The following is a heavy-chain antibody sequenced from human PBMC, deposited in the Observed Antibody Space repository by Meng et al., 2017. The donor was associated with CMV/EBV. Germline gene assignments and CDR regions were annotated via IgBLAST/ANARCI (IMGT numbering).Heavy chain of an antibody. Sequence: GESLKISCAASGFTFSSYSMNWVRQAPGKGLEWVSSISSSSSYIYYADSVKGRFTISRDNAKNSLYLQMNSLRAEDTAVYYCARDSTDGYNYDYWGQGTLVTVSS. CDR1: GFTFSSYS. J-gene: IGHJ4*02. D-gene: IGHD5-24*01. CDR3: ARDSTDGYNYDY. V-gene: IGHV3-21*01. CDR2: ISSSSSYI.